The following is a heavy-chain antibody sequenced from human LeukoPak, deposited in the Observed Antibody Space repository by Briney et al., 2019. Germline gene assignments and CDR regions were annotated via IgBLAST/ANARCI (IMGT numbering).Heavy chain of an antibody. CDR2: ISSSGSTI. Sequence: PGGSLRLSCAASGFTFSTYWMSWVRQAPGKGLEWVSYISSSGSTIYYADSVKGRFTISRDNAKNSLYLQMNSLRAEDTAVYYCARDLCSGGSCYYYYYGMDVWGQGTTVTVSS. J-gene: IGHJ6*02. CDR3: ARDLCSGGSCYYYYYGMDV. D-gene: IGHD2-15*01. V-gene: IGHV3-48*04. CDR1: GFTFSTYW.